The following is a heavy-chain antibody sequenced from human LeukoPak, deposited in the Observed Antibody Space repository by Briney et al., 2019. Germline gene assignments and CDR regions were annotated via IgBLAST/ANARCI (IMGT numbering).Heavy chain of an antibody. V-gene: IGHV3-23*01. J-gene: IGHJ4*02. Sequence: PGGSLRLSCAASGFTFSTYAMSWVRQAPGKGLEWVSAISGTGNSPYYGDSVKGRFTISRDNSKNTLYLQMNSLRAGDTAVYYCAKIVAISGRPREGFDYWGQGTLVTVSS. CDR2: ISGTGNSP. D-gene: IGHD1-26*01. CDR1: GFTFSTYA. CDR3: AKIVAISGRPREGFDY.